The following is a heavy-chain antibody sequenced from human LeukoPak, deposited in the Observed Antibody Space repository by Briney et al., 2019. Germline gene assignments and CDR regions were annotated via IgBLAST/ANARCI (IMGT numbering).Heavy chain of an antibody. CDR3: ARDHLSSGWYFDY. CDR1: GFTFSSYG. V-gene: IGHV3-33*01. D-gene: IGHD6-19*01. CDR2: IWYDGSNK. Sequence: GGSLRLSCAASGFTFSSYGMHWVRQAPGKGPEWVAVIWYDGSNKYYADSVKGRFTISRDNSKNTLYLQMNSLRAEDTAVYYCARDHLSSGWYFDYWGQGTLVTVSS. J-gene: IGHJ4*02.